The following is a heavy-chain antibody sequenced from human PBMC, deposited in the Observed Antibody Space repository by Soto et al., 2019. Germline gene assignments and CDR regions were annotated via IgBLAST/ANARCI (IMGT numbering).Heavy chain of an antibody. D-gene: IGHD3-16*01. CDR1: GGSISSYY. Sequence: SETLSLTCTGSGGSISSYYWSWIRQPPGKGLEWIGYIYYSGSTNYNPSLKSRVTISVDTSKNQFSLKLSSVTAADTAVYYCARDQSPTFWGQGTLVTVSS. V-gene: IGHV4-59*01. CDR2: IYYSGST. CDR3: ARDQSPTF. J-gene: IGHJ4*02.